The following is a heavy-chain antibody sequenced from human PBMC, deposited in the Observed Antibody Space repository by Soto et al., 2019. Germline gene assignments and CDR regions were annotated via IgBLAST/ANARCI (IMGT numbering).Heavy chain of an antibody. Sequence: QVQLVQSGAEVKKPGASVKVSCKASGYSFTSAGISWVRQAPGQGPEWMGWTSTFNGEAKYAQKLQGRVTMTTDTSTTTAYMELRSLTSDDTAVYYCAREHSSGWRQHPIDYWGQGTLVTVSS. J-gene: IGHJ4*02. CDR1: GYSFTSAG. CDR3: AREHSSGWRQHPIDY. CDR2: TSTFNGEA. D-gene: IGHD6-19*01. V-gene: IGHV1-18*01.